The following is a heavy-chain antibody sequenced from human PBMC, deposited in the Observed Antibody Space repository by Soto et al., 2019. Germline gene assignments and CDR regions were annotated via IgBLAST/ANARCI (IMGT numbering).Heavy chain of an antibody. J-gene: IGHJ6*03. V-gene: IGHV1-8*01. Sequence: ASVKVSCKASGYTFTSYDINWVRQATGQGLEWMGWMNPNSGNTGYAQKFQGRVTMTRNTSISTAYMELSSLRSEDTAVYYCARGRHDILTGYQKRKYYYYMDVWGKGTTVTVSS. CDR1: GYTFTSYD. D-gene: IGHD3-9*01. CDR2: MNPNSGNT. CDR3: ARGRHDILTGYQKRKYYYYMDV.